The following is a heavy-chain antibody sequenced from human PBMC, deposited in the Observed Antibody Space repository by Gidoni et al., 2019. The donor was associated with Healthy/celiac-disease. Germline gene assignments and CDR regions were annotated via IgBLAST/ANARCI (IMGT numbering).Heavy chain of an antibody. Sequence: QVQLQQWGAGLLKPSETLSVTCAVYGGSFSGYYWSWIRQPPGKGLEWIGEINHSGSTNYNPSLKSRVTISVDTSKNQFSLKLSSVTAADTAVYYCARGPDWFDPWGQGTLVTVSS. CDR2: INHSGST. CDR3: ARGPDWFDP. V-gene: IGHV4-34*01. CDR1: GGSFSGYY. J-gene: IGHJ5*02.